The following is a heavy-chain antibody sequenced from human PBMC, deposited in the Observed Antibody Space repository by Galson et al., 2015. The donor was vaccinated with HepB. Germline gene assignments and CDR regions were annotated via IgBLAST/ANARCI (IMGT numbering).Heavy chain of an antibody. D-gene: IGHD6-13*01. CDR2: ISYDGSNK. CDR1: GFTFSSYG. V-gene: IGHV3-30*18. CDR3: AKDRSRAAAGTDYSYYGMDV. Sequence: SLRLSCAASGFTFSSYGMHWVRQAPGKGLEWVAVISYDGSNKYYADSVKGRLTISSDNSKNTLYLQMNSLRAADTAGYYCAKDRSRAAAGTDYSYYGMDVGGQVTTFTVSS. J-gene: IGHJ6*02.